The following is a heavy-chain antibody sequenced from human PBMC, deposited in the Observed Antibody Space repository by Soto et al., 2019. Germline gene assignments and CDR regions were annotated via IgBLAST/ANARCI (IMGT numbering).Heavy chain of an antibody. CDR3: ARGSSGLGSWFDP. Sequence: PGGSLRLSCAASGFTFSSYAMHWVRQAPGKGLEWVAVIPYDGSNKYYADSVKGRFTISRDNSKNTLYLQMNSLRAEDTAVYYCARGSSGLGSWFDPWGQGTLVTVSS. J-gene: IGHJ5*02. D-gene: IGHD6-19*01. V-gene: IGHV3-30-3*01. CDR2: IPYDGSNK. CDR1: GFTFSSYA.